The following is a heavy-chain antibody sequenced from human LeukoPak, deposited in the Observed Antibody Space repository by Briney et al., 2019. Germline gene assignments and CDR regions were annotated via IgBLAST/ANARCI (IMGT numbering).Heavy chain of an antibody. CDR3: ATYRQVLLPFES. V-gene: IGHV3-30*04. CDR1: GFTFSIYV. J-gene: IGHJ4*02. Sequence: GGSLRLSCAASGFTFSIYVMHWVRQAPGKGLEWVAVISYDGSRTYYADSVKGRFTISRDNSKSTLSLQMNSLRAEDTAIYYCATYRQVLLPFESWGQGTLVTVSS. CDR2: ISYDGSRT. D-gene: IGHD2-8*02.